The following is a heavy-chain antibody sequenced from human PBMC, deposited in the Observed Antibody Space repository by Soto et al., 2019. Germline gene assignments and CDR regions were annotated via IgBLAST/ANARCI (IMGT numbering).Heavy chain of an antibody. V-gene: IGHV4-34*01. CDR1: GGSFSGYY. CDR3: ARAFYYDILTGYYKVPNYFDY. Sequence: QVQLQQWGAGLLKPSETLSLTCAVYGGSFSGYYWSWIRQPPGKGMEWNGEINHSGSTNYNPALKSRVAVSVNTPKNQSSLKLSSVTAADTAVYYCARAFYYDILTGYYKVPNYFDYWGQGTLVTVSS. CDR2: INHSGST. J-gene: IGHJ4*02. D-gene: IGHD3-9*01.